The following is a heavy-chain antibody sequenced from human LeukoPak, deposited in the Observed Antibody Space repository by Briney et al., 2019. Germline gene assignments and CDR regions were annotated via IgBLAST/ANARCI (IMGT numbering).Heavy chain of an antibody. CDR2: IGGSGFST. CDR3: AKDVAGVRGVRGGFDY. D-gene: IGHD3-10*01. CDR1: GFTSSSYA. Sequence: GGSLRLSCAASGFTSSSYAMSWVRQAPGKGLEWVSAIGGSGFSTYYADSVKGRFTISRDNSKNTLYLQMNSLRAEDTAIYYCAKDVAGVRGVRGGFDYWGQGTLVTVSS. V-gene: IGHV3-23*01. J-gene: IGHJ4*02.